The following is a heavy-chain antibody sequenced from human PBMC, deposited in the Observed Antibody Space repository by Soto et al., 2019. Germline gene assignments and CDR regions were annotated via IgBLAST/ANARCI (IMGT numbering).Heavy chain of an antibody. D-gene: IGHD2-15*01. V-gene: IGHV4-31*03. Sequence: PSETLSLTCTVSGGSISSGGYYWSWIRQHPGKGLEWIGYIYYSGSTYYNPSLKSRVTISVDTSKNQFSLKLSSVTAADTAVYYCAREPVVAADIYFDYWGQGTLVTVSS. CDR3: AREPVVAADIYFDY. CDR2: IYYSGST. J-gene: IGHJ4*02. CDR1: GGSISSGGYY.